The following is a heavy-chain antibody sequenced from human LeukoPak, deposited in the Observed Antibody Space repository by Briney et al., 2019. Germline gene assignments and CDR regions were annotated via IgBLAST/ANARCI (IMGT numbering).Heavy chain of an antibody. D-gene: IGHD5-18*01. V-gene: IGHV4-59*01. Sequence: ASETQSLTCTVSGGSISSYYWSWIRQPPGKGLEWIGYIYYSGSTNYNPSLKSRVTISVDTSKNQFSLKLSSVTAADTAVYYCARVDKGDTAMVGDAFDIWGQGTMVTVSS. J-gene: IGHJ3*02. CDR1: GGSISSYY. CDR2: IYYSGST. CDR3: ARVDKGDTAMVGDAFDI.